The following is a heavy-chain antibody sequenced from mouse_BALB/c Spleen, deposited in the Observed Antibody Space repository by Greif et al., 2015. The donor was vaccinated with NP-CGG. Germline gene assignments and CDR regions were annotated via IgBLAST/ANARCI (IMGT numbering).Heavy chain of an antibody. J-gene: IGHJ2*01. CDR2: INPGSGGT. Sequence: VQLQQSGAELVRPGTSVKVSCKASGYAFTNYLIEWVKQRPGQGLEWIGVINPGSGGTNYNEKFKGKATLTADKSSSTAYMQLSSLTSDDSAVYFCARSRGGNSDYWGQGTTLTVSS. D-gene: IGHD1-3*01. CDR3: ARSRGGNSDY. V-gene: IGHV1-54*01. CDR1: GYAFTNYL.